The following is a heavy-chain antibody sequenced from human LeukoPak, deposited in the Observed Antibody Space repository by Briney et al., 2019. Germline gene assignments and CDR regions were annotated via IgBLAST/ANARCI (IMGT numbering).Heavy chain of an antibody. CDR2: IYETGST. J-gene: IGHJ5*02. Sequence: SETLSLTCSVSGGSLSSSSYYWGWIRQPPGRGLEWIGNIYETGSTNYNPSLKSRVTISVDTSKNQFSPNLSSVTAADTAVYYCARQEIGLRSFDPWGQGTLVTVPS. CDR3: ARQEIGLRSFDP. V-gene: IGHV4-39*01. D-gene: IGHD3/OR15-3a*01. CDR1: GGSLSSSSYY.